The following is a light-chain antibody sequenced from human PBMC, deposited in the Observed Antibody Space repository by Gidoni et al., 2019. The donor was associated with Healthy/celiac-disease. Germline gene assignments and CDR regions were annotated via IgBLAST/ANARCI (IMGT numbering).Light chain of an antibody. Sequence: DIKMTQSPSTLSASVGDRVTITCRASQSISSWLAWYQQKPGKAPKLLIYDASSLESGVPSRFSGSGSGTEFTLTISSLQPDYFATYYCQQYNSYWYTFGQGTKLEIK. J-gene: IGKJ2*01. V-gene: IGKV1-5*01. CDR3: QQYNSYWYT. CDR2: DAS. CDR1: QSISSW.